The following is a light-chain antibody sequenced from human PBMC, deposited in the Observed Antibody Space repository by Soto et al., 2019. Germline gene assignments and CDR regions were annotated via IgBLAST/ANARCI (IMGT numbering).Light chain of an antibody. V-gene: IGLV1-44*01. CDR1: SSNIGDNP. CDR2: IND. J-gene: IGLJ1*01. Sequence: QSALTQPPSASGTPGQRITISCSGSSSNIGDNPVNWYQQLPGAAPKLLIYINDQRPSGVPDRFSGSKSGTSASLAISGLQPEDEADYYCAAWDDSLNALLGTGTKVTVL. CDR3: AAWDDSLNAL.